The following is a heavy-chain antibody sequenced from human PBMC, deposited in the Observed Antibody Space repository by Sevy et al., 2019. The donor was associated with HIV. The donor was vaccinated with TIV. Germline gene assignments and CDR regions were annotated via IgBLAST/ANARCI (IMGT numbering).Heavy chain of an antibody. CDR1: RFTFSSYW. CDR3: ARVASIYYDRGYFYAMDV. J-gene: IGHJ6*02. Sequence: GGSLRLSCAASRFTFSSYWMSWVRQAPGKGLEWVANIDQDGSEKYHLDSVKGRFTISRDNAKNSLYLQMNSLRAEDSSVNFWARVASIYYDRGYFYAMDVWGQGTTVTVSS. CDR2: IDQDGSEK. D-gene: IGHD3-22*01. V-gene: IGHV3-7*01.